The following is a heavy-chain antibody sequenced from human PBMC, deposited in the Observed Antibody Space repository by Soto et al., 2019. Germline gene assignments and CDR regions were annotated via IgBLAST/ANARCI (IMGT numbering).Heavy chain of an antibody. CDR1: GGSISSYY. V-gene: IGHV4-59*01. CDR3: ARGETRYSSSGYDY. CDR2: IYYSGST. Sequence: SETLSLTCTVSGGSISSYYWSWIRQPPGKGLEWIGYIYYSGSTNYNPSLKSRVTISVDTSKNQFSLKLSSVTAADTAVYYCARGETRYSSSGYDYWGQGTLVTVSS. J-gene: IGHJ4*02. D-gene: IGHD6-6*01.